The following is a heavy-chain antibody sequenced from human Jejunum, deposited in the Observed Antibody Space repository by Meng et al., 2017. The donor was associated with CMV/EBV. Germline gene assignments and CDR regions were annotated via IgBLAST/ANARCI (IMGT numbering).Heavy chain of an antibody. J-gene: IGHJ4*02. CDR1: GGTFSSYA. V-gene: IGHV1-69*05. CDR3: ASNRGY. Sequence: KVSCKASGGTFSSYAISWVRQAPGQGLEWMGEIIPVFGTPNYAQKFQGRVTISRDNAKNTLYLQMNSLRAEDTAVYYCASNRGYWGQGTLVTVSS. CDR2: IIPVFGTP.